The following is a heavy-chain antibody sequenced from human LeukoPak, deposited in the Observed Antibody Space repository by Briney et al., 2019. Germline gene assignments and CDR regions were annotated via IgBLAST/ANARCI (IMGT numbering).Heavy chain of an antibody. CDR1: GYTFATYF. D-gene: IGHD2-21*02. CDR2: IKPNSGVT. CDR3: ARPTYCGSNCYLNFDY. V-gene: IGHV1-2*02. J-gene: IGHJ4*02. Sequence: ASVKVSCKTSGYTFATYFTHWVRQAPGQGLEWMGYIKPNSGVTNYAQKFRGRVTMTWDTSISTAYIELSGLTSDDTAIYYCARPTYCGSNCYLNFDYWGQGTLVTVSS.